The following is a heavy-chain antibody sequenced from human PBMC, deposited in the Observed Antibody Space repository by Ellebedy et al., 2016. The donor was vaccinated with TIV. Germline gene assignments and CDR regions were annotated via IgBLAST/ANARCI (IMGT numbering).Heavy chain of an antibody. CDR1: GFTFSSYT. CDR2: ISSSSSYI. J-gene: IGHJ6*02. Sequence: GESLKISCAASGFTFSSYTMNWVRQAPGKGLEWVPSISSSSSYIYYADSVKGRFTISRDNAKNSLYLQMNSRRAEGTAVYYCARDLRHYYYGMDVWGQGTTVTVSS. CDR3: ARDLRHYYYGMDV. V-gene: IGHV3-21*01.